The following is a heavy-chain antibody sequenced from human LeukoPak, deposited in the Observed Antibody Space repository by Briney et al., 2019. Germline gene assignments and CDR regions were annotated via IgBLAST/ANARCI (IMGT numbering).Heavy chain of an antibody. CDR3: ASTHAGELPVP. CDR2: ISSSSSYI. CDR1: GFTFSSYS. D-gene: IGHD1-26*01. Sequence: GGSLRLSCAASGFTFSSYSMNWVRQAPGKGLEWVSSISSSSSYIYYADSVKGRFTISRGNAKNSLYLQMNSLRAEDTAVYYCASTHAGELPVPWGQGTLVTVSS. J-gene: IGHJ5*02. V-gene: IGHV3-21*01.